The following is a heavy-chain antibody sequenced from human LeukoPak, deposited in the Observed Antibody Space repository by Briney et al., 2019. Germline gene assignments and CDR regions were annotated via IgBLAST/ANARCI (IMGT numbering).Heavy chain of an antibody. CDR2: IYYSGST. V-gene: IGHV4-31*03. Sequence: SETLSLTCTVSGGSISTNVYYWGWIRQHPGKGLEWVGYIYYSGSTYYNPSLKSRVTISVDTSKNQFSLKLSSVTAADTAVYYCARDWGTVTEYWGQGTLVTVSS. D-gene: IGHD4-11*01. CDR3: ARDWGTVTEY. J-gene: IGHJ4*02. CDR1: GGSISTNVYY.